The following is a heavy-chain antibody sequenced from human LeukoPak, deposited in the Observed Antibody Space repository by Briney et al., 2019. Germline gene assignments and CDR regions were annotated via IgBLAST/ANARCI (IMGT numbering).Heavy chain of an antibody. V-gene: IGHV3-21*01. J-gene: IGHJ4*02. CDR2: ISTSSSYI. CDR1: GFTFSSYN. D-gene: IGHD2-15*01. Sequence: GGSLRLSCAASGFTFSSYNMNWVRQAPGKGLEWVSSISTSSSYIYYADSVKGRFTISRDNAKNSLYLQMNSLRAEDTAVYYCARDVVVVVAADSNFDYWGQGILVTVSS. CDR3: ARDVVVVVAADSNFDY.